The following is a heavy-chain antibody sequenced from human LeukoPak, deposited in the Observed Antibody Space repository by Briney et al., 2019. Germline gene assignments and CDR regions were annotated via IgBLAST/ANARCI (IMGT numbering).Heavy chain of an antibody. J-gene: IGHJ4*02. CDR2: IYHSGST. CDR1: VDSLTVGYY. D-gene: IGHD1-20*01. CDR3: AREHRSVVYNWNDGRIYYFDY. Sequence: SETLSLTCAVSVDSLTVGYYRGWIRQPPGKGLEWIGSIYHSGSTYYNPSLKSRVTISVDTSKNQFSLKLSSVTAAYTAVYYWAREHRSVVYNWNDGRIYYFDYRGQGTLVTVSS. V-gene: IGHV4-38-2*02.